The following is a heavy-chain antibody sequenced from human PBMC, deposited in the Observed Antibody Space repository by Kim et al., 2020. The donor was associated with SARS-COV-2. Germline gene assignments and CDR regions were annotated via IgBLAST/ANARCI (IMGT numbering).Heavy chain of an antibody. CDR3: ARGWSATGIDP. V-gene: IGHV1-3*01. CDR2: IDAGAGNT. Sequence: ASVKVSCKASGYSFSRCAIHWMRQAPGQRLEWMGWIDAGAGNTKYSQRFQGRVTITRDTSASTVYMEMSSLTSEDTAIYYCARGWSATGIDPWGQGTLVTVSS. J-gene: IGHJ5*02. D-gene: IGHD2-15*01. CDR1: GYSFSRCA.